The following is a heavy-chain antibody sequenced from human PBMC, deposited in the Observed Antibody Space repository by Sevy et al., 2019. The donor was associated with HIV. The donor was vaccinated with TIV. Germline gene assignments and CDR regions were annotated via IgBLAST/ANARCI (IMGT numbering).Heavy chain of an antibody. J-gene: IGHJ4*02. V-gene: IGHV3-21*01. CDR3: ARAVLEISTWRSEY. CDR2: ISSTSAYI. Sequence: GGSLRLSCAASGFTFSSYRMTWVRQAPGKGLEWVSCISSTSAYINYADSVKGRFTISRDNAKNLLYLQMDSLRAEDKGVYYCARAVLEISTWRSEYWGQGTLVTVSS. D-gene: IGHD3-3*01. CDR1: GFTFSSYR.